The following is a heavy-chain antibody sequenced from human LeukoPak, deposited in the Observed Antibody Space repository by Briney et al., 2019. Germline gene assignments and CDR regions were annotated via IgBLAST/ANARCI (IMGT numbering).Heavy chain of an antibody. D-gene: IGHD6-13*01. J-gene: IGHJ4*02. CDR1: GGSIRSYY. CDR2: IYYSGST. V-gene: IGHV4-59*01. CDR3: ARGGSSLLYS. Sequence: SETLSLTCTVSGGSIRSYYWSWIRQPPGKGLEWIGYIYYSGSTNYNPSLKSRVTISVDTSKNQFSLKLSSVTAADTAVYYCARGGSSLLYSWGQGTLVTVSS.